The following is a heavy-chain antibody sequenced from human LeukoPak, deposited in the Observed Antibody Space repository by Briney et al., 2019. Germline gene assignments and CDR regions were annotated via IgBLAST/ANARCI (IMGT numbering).Heavy chain of an antibody. Sequence: GGSLRLSCAASGFTFSSYSMNWVRQAPGKGLEWVSAISASGGSTYYADSMKGRFTISRDNSKNTLYLQMNSLRAEDTAVYYCANVWGSVAIDYWGQGTLVTVSS. CDR1: GFTFSSYS. D-gene: IGHD6-19*01. J-gene: IGHJ4*02. CDR3: ANVWGSVAIDY. CDR2: ISASGGST. V-gene: IGHV3-23*01.